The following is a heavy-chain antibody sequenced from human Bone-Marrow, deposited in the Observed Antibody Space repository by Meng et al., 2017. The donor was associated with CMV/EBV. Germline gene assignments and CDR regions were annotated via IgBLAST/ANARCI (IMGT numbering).Heavy chain of an antibody. J-gene: IGHJ5*02. Sequence: GESLKISCAASGFTFSSYAMHWVRQAPGKGLEWVAVISYDGSNKYYADSVKGRFTISRDNSKNTLYLQMNSLRAEDTAVYYCARVGIAARLGWFDPWGQGTLVTVSS. CDR1: GFTFSSYA. CDR3: ARVGIAARLGWFDP. V-gene: IGHV3-30*04. CDR2: ISYDGSNK. D-gene: IGHD6-6*01.